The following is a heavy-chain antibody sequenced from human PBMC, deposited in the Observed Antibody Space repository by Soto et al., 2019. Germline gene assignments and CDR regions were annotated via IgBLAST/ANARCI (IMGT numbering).Heavy chain of an antibody. CDR3: ATDHQWLGDYYYGMDV. J-gene: IGHJ6*02. V-gene: IGHV1-24*01. Sequence: AAVKVSCKVSGYTLIELSMHWVRQAPGKGLEWMGRFDPENGERIYAQKFQGRVTMTEDTSTDTAYMELSSLRSEDTAVYYCATDHQWLGDYYYGMDVWGQGTTVTVSS. D-gene: IGHD5-12*01. CDR1: GYTLIELS. CDR2: FDPENGER.